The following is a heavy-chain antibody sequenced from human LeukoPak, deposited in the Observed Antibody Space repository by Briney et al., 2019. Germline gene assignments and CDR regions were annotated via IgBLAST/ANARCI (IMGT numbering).Heavy chain of an antibody. Sequence: SVKVSCKASGGTFSSYAITWVRQAPGQGLEWMGGIIPIFDTSNYAQKFQGRVTFTSDDSTSTAYMELSSLRSEDTAVYYCARLKRGIGAAGTSLRGWFDPWGQGTLVAVSS. J-gene: IGHJ5*02. CDR3: ARLKRGIGAAGTSLRGWFDP. V-gene: IGHV1-69*01. D-gene: IGHD6-13*01. CDR1: GGTFSSYA. CDR2: IIPIFDTS.